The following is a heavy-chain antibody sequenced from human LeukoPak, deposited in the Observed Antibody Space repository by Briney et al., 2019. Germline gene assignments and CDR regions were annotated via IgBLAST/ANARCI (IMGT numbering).Heavy chain of an antibody. J-gene: IGHJ4*02. CDR1: GFTFSTYS. CDR2: ISSSSSSSTI. Sequence: GGSLRLSCAASGFTFSTYSMNWVRQAPGKGLEWVSYISSSSSSSTIYYADSVRGRLTISRDNAQNSLYLQMNSLRDEDTAVYYCATSGSYRFDYWGQGTLVTVSS. CDR3: ATSGSYRFDY. V-gene: IGHV3-48*02. D-gene: IGHD1-26*01.